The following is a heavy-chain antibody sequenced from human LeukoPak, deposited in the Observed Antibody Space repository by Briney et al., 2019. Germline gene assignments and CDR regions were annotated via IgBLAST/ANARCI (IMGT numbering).Heavy chain of an antibody. CDR2: INPNSGGT. CDR1: GYTFTGYY. CDR3: ARDSRYYYDSSGYTYYFDY. V-gene: IGHV1-2*02. D-gene: IGHD3-22*01. J-gene: IGHJ4*02. Sequence: ASVKVSCKASGYTFTGYYMHWVRQAPGQGLEWMGWINPNSGGTNYAQKFQGRVTMTRDTSISTAYMELSRLRSDDTAVYYCARDSRYYYDSSGYTYYFDYWGQGTLVTVSS.